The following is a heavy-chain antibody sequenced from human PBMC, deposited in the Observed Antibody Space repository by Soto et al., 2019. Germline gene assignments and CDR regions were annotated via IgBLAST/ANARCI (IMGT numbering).Heavy chain of an antibody. CDR2: IYYSWST. CDR3: ARVGYYYDSSGYYPNWFDP. J-gene: IGHJ5*02. D-gene: IGHD3-22*01. Sequence: PSETLSLTCTVSVGSISVFCCYWSWIRQHPGNCLEWIGYIYYSWSTYYNPSLKSRVTISVDTSKNQFSLKLSSVTAADTAVYYCARVGYYYDSSGYYPNWFDPWGQGTLVTVSS. CDR1: VGSISVFCCY. V-gene: IGHV4-31*03.